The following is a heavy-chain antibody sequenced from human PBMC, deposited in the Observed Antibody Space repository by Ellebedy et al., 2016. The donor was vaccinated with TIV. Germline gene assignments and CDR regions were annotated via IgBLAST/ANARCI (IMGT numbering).Heavy chain of an antibody. J-gene: IGHJ3*01. CDR3: ATDGSYGDYLPPTHAFAF. D-gene: IGHD4-17*01. V-gene: IGHV3-7*01. Sequence: PGGSLRLSCAAFGFTFRSYWMSWVRQAPGKGLEWVANINQDGTEKYYVDSVKGRFTISRDNAKNSLYLQMNSLRAEDTAVYYCATDGSYGDYLPPTHAFAFWGQGTLVTVSS. CDR2: INQDGTEK. CDR1: GFTFRSYW.